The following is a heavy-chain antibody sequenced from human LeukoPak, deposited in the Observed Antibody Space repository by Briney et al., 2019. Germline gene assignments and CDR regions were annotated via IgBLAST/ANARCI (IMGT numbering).Heavy chain of an antibody. J-gene: IGHJ4*02. CDR2: IYYSGST. Sequence: SETLSLTCTVSGGSVSSGGDYWSWIRQHPGKGLEWIGYIYYSGSTNYSPSLKSRVTISVDTSKNQFSLKLSSVTAADTAVYYCARESVAAAVAYYFDYWGQGTLVTVSS. D-gene: IGHD6-13*01. CDR3: ARESVAAAVAYYFDY. CDR1: GGSVSSGGDY. V-gene: IGHV4-31*03.